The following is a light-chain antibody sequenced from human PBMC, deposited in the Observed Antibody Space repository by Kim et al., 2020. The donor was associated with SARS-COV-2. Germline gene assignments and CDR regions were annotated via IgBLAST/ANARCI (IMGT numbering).Light chain of an antibody. CDR1: QSVSSSY. Sequence: SPVERATLSCRASQSVSSSYLAWYQQKPGQAPRLLIYGASSRATGIPDRFSGSGSGTDFTLTISRLEPEDFAVYYCQQYGNAPPATFGQGTKLEIK. J-gene: IGKJ2*01. CDR2: GAS. CDR3: QQYGNAPPAT. V-gene: IGKV3-20*01.